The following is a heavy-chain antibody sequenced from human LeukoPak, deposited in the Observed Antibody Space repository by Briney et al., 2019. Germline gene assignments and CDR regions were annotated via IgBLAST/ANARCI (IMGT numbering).Heavy chain of an antibody. V-gene: IGHV1-18*01. Sequence: ASVKVSCKASGYTFTSYVISWVRQAPGQGLEWMGWISAYNGNTNYAQKFQGRVTITAGESTSTAYMELSSLRSEDTAVYYCASPAMVRGVTDYYYMDVWGKGTTVTISS. CDR2: ISAYNGNT. CDR3: ASPAMVRGVTDYYYMDV. CDR1: GYTFTSYV. D-gene: IGHD3-10*01. J-gene: IGHJ6*03.